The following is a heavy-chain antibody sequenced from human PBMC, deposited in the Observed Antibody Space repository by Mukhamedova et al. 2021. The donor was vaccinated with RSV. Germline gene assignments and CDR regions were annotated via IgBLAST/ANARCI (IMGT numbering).Heavy chain of an antibody. CDR3: AKESKLATIREGLDY. J-gene: IGHJ4*02. V-gene: IGHV3-30*18. D-gene: IGHD5-24*01. CDR2: IASSGGND. Sequence: VRQAPGKGLEWVAVIASSGGNDYYGDSVKGRFTISRDNSKNTLYLQMNSLRTEDTAVYYCAKESKLATIREGLDYWGQGTLVT.